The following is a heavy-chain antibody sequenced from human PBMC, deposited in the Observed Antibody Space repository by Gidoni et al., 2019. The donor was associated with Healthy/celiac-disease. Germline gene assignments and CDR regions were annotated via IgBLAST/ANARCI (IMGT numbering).Heavy chain of an antibody. CDR3: ASYGDGTDYDYVWGSYRWRDDAFDI. CDR2: IKQDVSEK. J-gene: IGHJ3*02. V-gene: IGHV3-7*03. CDR1: GFTFLSYW. D-gene: IGHD3-16*02. Sequence: EVQLVESGGGLVQPGGSLRLSCAASGFTFLSYWMSWVRQAPWKGLEWVANIKQDVSEKYYVYSVKGRFTIARENAKNSLYLQMNSLRAEDTAVYYCASYGDGTDYDYVWGSYRWRDDAFDIWGQGTMVTVSS.